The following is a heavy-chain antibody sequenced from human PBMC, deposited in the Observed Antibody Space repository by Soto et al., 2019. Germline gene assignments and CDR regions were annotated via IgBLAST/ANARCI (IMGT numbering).Heavy chain of an antibody. CDR1: GGTFSSYT. D-gene: IGHD1-26*01. CDR3: ARGYYSGSNPSSFDY. CDR2: ITPTLNIA. V-gene: IGHV1-69*01. Sequence: QLQLVQSGAEVREPGSSVKVSCKASGGTFSSYTVIWVRQAPGQGREWMGGITPTLNIAQYAEKFQGRVTITADESTSTVNMHLSSLRSEDTAGYFCARGYYSGSNPSSFDYWGQGTLVAVSS. J-gene: IGHJ4*02.